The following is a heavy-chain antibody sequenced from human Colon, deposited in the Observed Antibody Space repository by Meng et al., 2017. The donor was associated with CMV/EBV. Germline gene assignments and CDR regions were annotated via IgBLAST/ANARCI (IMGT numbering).Heavy chain of an antibody. D-gene: IGHD2-15*01. J-gene: IGHJ6*02. CDR1: GGSFFGYS. V-gene: IGHV1-69*05. CDR2: IMPIFGTT. Sequence: SVKVSCKTSGGSFFGYSISWVRHAPGLGLEWMGGIMPIFGTTDYAQKFQGRLTITTDGSTGTAYMELRSLTSEDTAIYYCARGKGIVVIPGASNYYYYAMDVWGQGTTVTVSS. CDR3: ARGKGIVVIPGASNYYYYAMDV.